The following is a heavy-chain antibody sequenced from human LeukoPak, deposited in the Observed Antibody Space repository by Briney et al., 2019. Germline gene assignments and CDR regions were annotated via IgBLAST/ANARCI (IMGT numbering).Heavy chain of an antibody. D-gene: IGHD3-3*01. CDR1: GYTFTGYY. CDR2: MNPNSGNT. V-gene: IGHV1-8*02. J-gene: IGHJ6*03. Sequence: ASVKVSCKASGYTFTGYYMRWMRQAPGQGLEWMGWMNPNSGNTGYAQKFQGRVTMTRNTSISTAYMELSSLRSEDTAVYYCARRDHTYYDFWSGYYSYYMDVWGKGTTVTVSS. CDR3: ARRDHTYYDFWSGYYSYYMDV.